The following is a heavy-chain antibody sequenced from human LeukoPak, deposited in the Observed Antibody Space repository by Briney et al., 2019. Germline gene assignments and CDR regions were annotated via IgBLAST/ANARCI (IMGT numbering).Heavy chain of an antibody. CDR1: GFIFSDTY. CDR2: ISSSGIAK. CDR3: ARQGTSHFDY. Sequence: PGGSLRLSCAASGFIFSDTYMNWIRQARGKGLEWVSYISSSGIAKNYADSVKGRFTISRDNAKNSLYLQMNSLRAEDTAVYYCARQGTSHFDYRGQGTLVTVSS. V-gene: IGHV3-11*04. J-gene: IGHJ4*02.